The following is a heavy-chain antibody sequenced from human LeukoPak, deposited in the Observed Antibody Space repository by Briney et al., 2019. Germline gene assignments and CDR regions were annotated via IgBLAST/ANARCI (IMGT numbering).Heavy chain of an antibody. CDR1: GGSISNYY. J-gene: IGHJ4*02. CDR2: IYTSGST. D-gene: IGHD3-22*01. V-gene: IGHV4-4*07. CDR3: ARGPTYYYDSSGYPFDY. Sequence: PSETLSLTCTVSGGSISNYYWSWIRQPAGKGLEWIGRIYTSGSTNYNPSLKSRVTISVDTSKNQFSLKLSSVTAADTAVYYCARGPTYYYDSSGYPFDYWGQGTLVTVSS.